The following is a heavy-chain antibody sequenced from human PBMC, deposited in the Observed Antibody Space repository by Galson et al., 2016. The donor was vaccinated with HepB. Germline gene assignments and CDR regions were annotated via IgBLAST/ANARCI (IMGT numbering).Heavy chain of an antibody. V-gene: IGHV3-30-3*01. J-gene: IGHJ3*01. CDR2: ISYDGSTA. CDR3: TKGTTWSWTDGFDV. Sequence: SLRLSCAASGFTFTTYAMHWVRQAPGKGLEWAAFISYDGSTAYYADSVKGRFNISRDNPKNTVSLQKNSLRVADTAVYYCTKGTTWSWTDGFDVWGHGTMVTVSS. D-gene: IGHD1-26*01. CDR1: GFTFTTYA.